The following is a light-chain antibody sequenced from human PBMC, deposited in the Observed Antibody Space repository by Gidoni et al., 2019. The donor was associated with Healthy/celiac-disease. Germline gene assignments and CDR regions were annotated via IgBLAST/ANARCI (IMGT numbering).Light chain of an antibody. V-gene: IGKV3-11*01. CDR3: QQRSNWPRT. CDR2: DAS. J-gene: IGKJ1*01. Sequence: EIVLTQSPATLSLSPGERATLSCRASQSVSSYLAWYQQKPGQAPRLPIYDASNRATGIPARFSGSGSGTDFTLTISSLEPEDFAVYYCQQRSNWPRTFGQXTKVEIK. CDR1: QSVSSY.